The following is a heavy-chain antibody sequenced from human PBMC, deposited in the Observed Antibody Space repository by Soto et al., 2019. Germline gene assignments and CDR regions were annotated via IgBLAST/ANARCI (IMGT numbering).Heavy chain of an antibody. CDR2: IIPIFGTA. Sequence: QVQLVQSGAEVKKPGSSVKVSCKASGGTFSSYAISWVRQAPGQGLEWMGGIIPIFGTANYAQKFQGRVTITADESTSTAYMELSSLRSEDTAVYYCARDSITMVRGVMSYYFDYWGQGTLVTVSS. J-gene: IGHJ4*02. D-gene: IGHD3-10*01. CDR3: ARDSITMVRGVMSYYFDY. CDR1: GGTFSSYA. V-gene: IGHV1-69*01.